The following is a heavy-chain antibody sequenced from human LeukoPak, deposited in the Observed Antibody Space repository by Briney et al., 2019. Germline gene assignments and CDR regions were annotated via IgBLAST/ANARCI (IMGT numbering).Heavy chain of an antibody. CDR2: IIPIFGTA. V-gene: IGHV1-69*06. Sequence: SVKVTCKGSGGTFSSYAISWVRQAPGQGLEWMGGIIPIFGTANYAQKFQGRVTITADKSTSTAYMELSSLRSEDTAVYYCAREKDIVVVPAARGGFDYWGQGTLVTVSS. J-gene: IGHJ4*02. D-gene: IGHD2-2*01. CDR1: GGTFSSYA. CDR3: AREKDIVVVPAARGGFDY.